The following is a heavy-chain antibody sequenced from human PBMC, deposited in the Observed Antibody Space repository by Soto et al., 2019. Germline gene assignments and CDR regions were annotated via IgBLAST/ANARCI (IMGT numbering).Heavy chain of an antibody. D-gene: IGHD3-10*01. CDR1: GFTFKNFA. CDR2: IGGSGSSA. Sequence: EVQLLESGGGLVQPGGSLRLSCAASGFTFKNFAVSWVRQAPGKGMEWVSAIGGSGSSANSADSVKGRFTVSRDDSKSTLYLQRSGLRVDDTALYYWAKDAVAYNGEWDWFDLWGQGTLVTVSS. CDR3: AKDAVAYNGEWDWFDL. J-gene: IGHJ5*02. V-gene: IGHV3-23*01.